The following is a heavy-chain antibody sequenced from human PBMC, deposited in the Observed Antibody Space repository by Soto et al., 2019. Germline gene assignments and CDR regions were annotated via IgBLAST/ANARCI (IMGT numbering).Heavy chain of an antibody. CDR3: ARGVVVAARGMIYYYYYCMDL. V-gene: IGHV4-34*01. CDR2: INHSGST. CDR1: VVSFSGYY. Sequence: SETLSLTCAVYVVSFSGYYWSCIRQPPGKGLEWIGEINHSGSTNYNPSLKSRVTISVDTSKNQFSLKLSSVTAADTAVYYCARGVVVAARGMIYYYYYCMDLWGQGTTVTVSS. D-gene: IGHD2-15*01. J-gene: IGHJ6*02.